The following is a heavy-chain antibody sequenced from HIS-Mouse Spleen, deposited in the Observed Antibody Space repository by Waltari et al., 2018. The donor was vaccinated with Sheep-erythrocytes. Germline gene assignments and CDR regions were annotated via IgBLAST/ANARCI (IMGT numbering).Heavy chain of an antibody. J-gene: IGHJ3*02. Sequence: SSYSMNWVRQAPGKGLEWVSSISSSSSSYIYYADSVKGRFTISRDNAKNSLYLQMNSLRAEDTAVYYCARDTGTDAFDIWGQGTMVTVSS. D-gene: IGHD1-1*01. CDR1: SSYS. CDR2: ISSSSSSYI. CDR3: ARDTGTDAFDI. V-gene: IGHV3-21*01.